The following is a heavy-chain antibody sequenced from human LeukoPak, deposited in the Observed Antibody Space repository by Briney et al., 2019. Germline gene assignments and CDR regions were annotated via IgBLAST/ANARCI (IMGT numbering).Heavy chain of an antibody. CDR2: ISYDGSNK. J-gene: IGHJ4*02. D-gene: IGHD3-22*01. CDR1: GFTVSSDY. V-gene: IGHV3-30*03. Sequence: GGSLRLSCAASGFTVSSDYMSWVRQAPGKGLEWVAVISYDGSNKYYADSVKGRFTISRDNSKNTLYLQMNSLRAEDTAVYYCAIDPSSGYYNWGQGTLVTVSS. CDR3: AIDPSSGYYN.